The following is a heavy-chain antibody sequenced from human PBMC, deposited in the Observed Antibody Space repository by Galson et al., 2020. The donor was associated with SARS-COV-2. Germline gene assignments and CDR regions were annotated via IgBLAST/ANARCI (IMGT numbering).Heavy chain of an antibody. J-gene: IGHJ4*02. CDR2: IYYRGST. D-gene: IGHD2-15*01. CDR3: ARSSLRFCSGGSCPYYFDY. V-gene: IGHV4-31*03. Sequence: SETLSLTCTVSGDSISSGAYYWSCIRQQPRKGLEWIAYIYYRGSTNYDPSLKGRVTISVDESKNQFSLNLSSVTAADTAGYYCARSSLRFCSGGSCPYYFDYWGQGTLVTVSS. CDR1: GDSISSGAYY.